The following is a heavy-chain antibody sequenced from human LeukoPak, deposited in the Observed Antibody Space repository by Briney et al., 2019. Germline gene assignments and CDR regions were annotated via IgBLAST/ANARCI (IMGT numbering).Heavy chain of an antibody. CDR2: ISGSGGST. Sequence: GGSLRLSCAASGFTFSSYAMSWVRQAPGKGLEWVSAISGSGGSTYYADSVKGRFTISRDNSKNTLYLQMNSLRAEDTAVYYCAKAERVYYDILTGYYSPEYWGQGTLATVSS. D-gene: IGHD3-9*01. CDR1: GFTFSSYA. V-gene: IGHV3-23*01. J-gene: IGHJ4*02. CDR3: AKAERVYYDILTGYYSPEY.